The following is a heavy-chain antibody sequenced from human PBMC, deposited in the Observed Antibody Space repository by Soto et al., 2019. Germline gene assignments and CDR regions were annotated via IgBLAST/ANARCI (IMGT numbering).Heavy chain of an antibody. CDR3: ARENYGDYLNWFDP. J-gene: IGHJ5*02. CDR1: GFTFSSYS. Sequence: EVQLVESGGGLVQPGGSLRLSCAASGFTFSSYSMNWVRQAPGKGLEWVSYISSSSSTIYYADSVKGRFTISRDNAKNPLYLQMNSLRDEDRAVYYCARENYGDYLNWFDPWGQGTLVTVSS. CDR2: ISSSSSTI. D-gene: IGHD4-17*01. V-gene: IGHV3-48*02.